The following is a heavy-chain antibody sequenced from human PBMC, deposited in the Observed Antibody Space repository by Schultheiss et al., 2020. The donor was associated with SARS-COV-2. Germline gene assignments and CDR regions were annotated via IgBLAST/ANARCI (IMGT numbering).Heavy chain of an antibody. V-gene: IGHV3-48*01. Sequence: GESLKISCAASGFTFRTSSMNWVRQAPGRGLEWVSYISPSSDRIYYADSVKGRFTISRDNAKNSLYLQMHSLRVEDTAVYYCVRDRSWWTPYNCFDLWGRGTLVTVSS. CDR1: GFTFRTSS. J-gene: IGHJ5*02. CDR2: ISPSSDRI. D-gene: IGHD2-15*01. CDR3: VRDRSWWTPYNCFDL.